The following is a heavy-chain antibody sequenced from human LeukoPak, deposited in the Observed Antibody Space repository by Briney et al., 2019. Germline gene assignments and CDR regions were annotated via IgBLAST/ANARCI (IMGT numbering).Heavy chain of an antibody. J-gene: IGHJ5*02. Sequence: ASVEVSCKASGYTFTGYYMHWVRQAPGQGLEWMGWINPSSGGTNYAQKFQGRVTMTRDTSISTAYMELSRLRSDDTAVYYCASVGYCGGDCYDNWFDPWGQGTLVTVSS. V-gene: IGHV1-2*02. D-gene: IGHD2-21*02. CDR2: INPSSGGT. CDR1: GYTFTGYY. CDR3: ASVGYCGGDCYDNWFDP.